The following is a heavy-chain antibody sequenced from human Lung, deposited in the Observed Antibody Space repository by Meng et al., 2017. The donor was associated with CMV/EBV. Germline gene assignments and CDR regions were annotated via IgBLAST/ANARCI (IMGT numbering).Heavy chain of an antibody. CDR1: GGSFRSYA. J-gene: IGHJ6*02. V-gene: IGHV1-69*05. D-gene: IGHD3/OR15-3a*01. Sequence: SVKVSCNASGGSFRSYAFSWVRQAPGQGLEWMGGIIPIFATTNFAQKFQGKVTITTDESTSTVYMELRSLRSEDTAVYYCALRGLAQGYWYGLDGWGQGTXVTVSS. CDR2: IIPIFATT. CDR3: ALRGLAQGYWYGLDG.